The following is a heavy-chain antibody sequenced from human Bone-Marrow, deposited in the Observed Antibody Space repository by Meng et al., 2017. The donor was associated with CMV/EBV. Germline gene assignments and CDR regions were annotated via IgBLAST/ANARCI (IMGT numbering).Heavy chain of an antibody. CDR2: IPFDGSNK. J-gene: IGHJ1*01. CDR3: AKGGSYPTPIAEYFQY. V-gene: IGHV3-30*02. CDR1: GFTFSNYG. Sequence: GGSLRLSCAASGFTFSNYGMHWVRQAPGKGLEWVAFIPFDGSNKYYADSVKGRFTISRDNSKNTLYMQMDSLRAEDTAVYYCAKGGSYPTPIAEYFQYWGHGTRVTVSS. D-gene: IGHD1-26*01.